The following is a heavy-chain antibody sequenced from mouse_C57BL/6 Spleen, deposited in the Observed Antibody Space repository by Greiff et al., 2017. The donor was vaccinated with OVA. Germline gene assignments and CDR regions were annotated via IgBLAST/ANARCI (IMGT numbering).Heavy chain of an antibody. J-gene: IGHJ3*01. V-gene: IGHV1-55*01. Sequence: QVQLQQPGAELVKPGASVKMSCKASGYTFTSYWITWVKQRPGQGLEWIGDIYPGSGSTNYNEKFKSKATLTVDTSSSTAFLQLSSLTSEDSAVYYCARYDVGWFAYWGQGTLVTVSA. D-gene: IGHD2-12*01. CDR2: IYPGSGST. CDR3: ARYDVGWFAY. CDR1: GYTFTSYW.